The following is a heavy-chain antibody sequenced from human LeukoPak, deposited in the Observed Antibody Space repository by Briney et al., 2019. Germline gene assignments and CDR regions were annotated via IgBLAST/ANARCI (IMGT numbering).Heavy chain of an antibody. CDR2: INHSGST. CDR3: ARGFTTSSLWFDP. CDR1: GGSFSGYH. V-gene: IGHV4-34*01. J-gene: IGHJ5*02. Sequence: SETLSLTCGVHGGSFSGYHWSWIRQRPGKGLEWIGDINHSGSTHYSPSLKSRVTISVDTSNNQFSLKLHSVTAADTAVYYCARGFTTSSLWFDPWGHGILVTVSS. D-gene: IGHD6-6*01.